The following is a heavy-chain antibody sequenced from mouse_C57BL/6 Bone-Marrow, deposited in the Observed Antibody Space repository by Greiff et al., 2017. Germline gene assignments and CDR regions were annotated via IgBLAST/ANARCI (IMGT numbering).Heavy chain of an antibody. CDR1: GYAFSSSW. CDR2: IYPGDGDT. D-gene: IGHD2-12*01. V-gene: IGHV1-82*01. CDR3: ASSLYDDYWYFDH. Sequence: VQLQQSGPELVKPGASVKISCKASGYAFSSSWMNWVKQRPGKGLEWIGRIYPGDGDTNYNGKFKGKATLTADKSSSTAYMQISSLTSEDSAVYFCASSLYDDYWYFDHCGIRTTVTASS. J-gene: IGHJ1*03.